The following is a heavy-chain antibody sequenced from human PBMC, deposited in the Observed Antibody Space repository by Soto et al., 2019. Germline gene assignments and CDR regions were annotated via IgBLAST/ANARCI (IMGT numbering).Heavy chain of an antibody. CDR1: GYTFTSYY. CDR3: ARDYYDGVRQQLGHFYYYSRMVV. V-gene: IGHV1-46*01. CDR2: INPSGGST. Sequence: ASVKVSCKASGYTFTSYYMHWVRQAPGQGLEWMGIINPSGGSTSYAQKFQGRVTMTRDTSTSTVYMELSSLRSEDTAVYYCARDYYDGVRQQLGHFYYYSRMVVWG. J-gene: IGHJ6*02. D-gene: IGHD6-13*01.